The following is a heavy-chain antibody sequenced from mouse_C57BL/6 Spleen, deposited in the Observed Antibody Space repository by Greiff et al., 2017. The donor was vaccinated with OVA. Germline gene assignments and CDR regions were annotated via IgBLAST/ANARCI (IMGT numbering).Heavy chain of an antibody. V-gene: IGHV15-2*01. CDR1: ASEVFPIAY. J-gene: IGHJ1*03. D-gene: IGHD1-1*01. Sequence: VQLQQSGSELRSPGSSVKLSCKDFASEVFPIAYMSWVRQKPGHGFEWIGGILPSIGRTIYGEKFEDKATLDADTLSNTAYLELNSLTSEDSAIYYCARSYYYGSSPLLGFDVWGTGTTVTVSS. CDR3: ARSYYYGSSPLLGFDV. CDR2: ILPSIGRT.